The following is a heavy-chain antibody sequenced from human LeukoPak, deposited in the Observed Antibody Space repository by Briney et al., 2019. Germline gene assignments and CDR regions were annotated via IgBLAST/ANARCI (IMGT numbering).Heavy chain of an antibody. CDR3: ARAPLTRDAFDI. V-gene: IGHV1-69*04. J-gene: IGHJ3*02. CDR2: SIPILGIA. D-gene: IGHD3-9*01. CDR1: VCTVSSYA. Sequence: SVKVSCKASVCTVSSYAISWVRQAPAPGLEWMGRSIPILGIANYPQKFQGRLTITADKSSNTAYMGLSSLRSEETAVYFCARAPLTRDAFDIWGQGTTVTVSS.